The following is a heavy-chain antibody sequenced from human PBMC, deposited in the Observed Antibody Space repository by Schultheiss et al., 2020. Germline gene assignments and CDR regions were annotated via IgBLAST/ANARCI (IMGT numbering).Heavy chain of an antibody. CDR2: IYYSGST. CDR3: ARSSYDYIWGSYHHTADY. Sequence: SQTLSLTCTVSGGSVSSGSYYWSWIRQPPGKGLEWIGYIYYSGSTNYNPSLKSRVTISVDRSKNQFSLKLTSVTAADTAVYYCARSSYDYIWGSYHHTADYWGQGTLVTVSS. V-gene: IGHV4-61*01. CDR1: GGSVSSGSYY. J-gene: IGHJ4*02. D-gene: IGHD3-16*02.